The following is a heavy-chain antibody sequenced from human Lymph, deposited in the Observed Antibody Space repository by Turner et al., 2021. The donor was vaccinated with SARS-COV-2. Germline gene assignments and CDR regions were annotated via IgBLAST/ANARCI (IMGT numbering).Heavy chain of an antibody. V-gene: IGHV3-11*06. CDR1: GFTFSDYY. D-gene: IGHD3-9*01. Sequence: QVQLVESGGGLVKPGGSLRLSCAASGFTFSDYYLSWIRQAPGKGLEWVSYMSSSSSYTNYADSVKGRFTISRDNAKNSLYLQMNSLRAEDTAVYYCARSLTSYYFYGMDVWGQGTTVTVSS. J-gene: IGHJ6*02. CDR3: ARSLTSYYFYGMDV. CDR2: MSSSSSYT.